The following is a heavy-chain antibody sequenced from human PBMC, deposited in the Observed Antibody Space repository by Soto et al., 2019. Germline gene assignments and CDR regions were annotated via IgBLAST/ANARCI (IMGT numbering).Heavy chain of an antibody. D-gene: IGHD2-21*02. CDR1: GYTFTNYP. CDR3: ASGHCSGDCYSDY. V-gene: IGHV1-3*04. Sequence: ASVKVSCKASGYTFTNYPMHWVRQAPGQGLEWLGWINTGNGNTKCSQKFQGRVTITWDTSATTTYIELSSLRSEDTAVYYCASGHCSGDCYSDYWGQGTLVTVSS. J-gene: IGHJ4*02. CDR2: INTGNGNT.